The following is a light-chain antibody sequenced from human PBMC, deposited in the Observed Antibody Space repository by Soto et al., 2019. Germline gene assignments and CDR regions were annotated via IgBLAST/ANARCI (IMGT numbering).Light chain of an antibody. CDR2: KAS. CDR1: QSISSW. Sequence: DIQMTQSPSTLSASVGDRVTITCRASQSISSWLAWYQQRPGKAPKLLIYKASSLESGVPSRFSGSGSGTEFTLTISSLEPEDFALYYCQQHINWPLTFGGGTKVDI. CDR3: QQHINWPLT. J-gene: IGKJ4*01. V-gene: IGKV1-5*03.